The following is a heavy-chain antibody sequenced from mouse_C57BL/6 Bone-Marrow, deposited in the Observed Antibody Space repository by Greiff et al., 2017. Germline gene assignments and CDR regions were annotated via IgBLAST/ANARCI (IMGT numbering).Heavy chain of an antibody. Sequence: QVQLQQPGAELVKPGASVKLSCKASGYTFTSYWMHWVKQRPGQGLEWIGMIHPNSGSTNYNETFKSKATLTVDKSSSTAYMQLSSLTSEDSAVXYCGENDEGGLAYWGQGTLVTVSA. J-gene: IGHJ3*01. CDR1: GYTFTSYW. CDR2: IHPNSGST. D-gene: IGHD3-3*01. V-gene: IGHV1-64*01. CDR3: GENDEGGLAY.